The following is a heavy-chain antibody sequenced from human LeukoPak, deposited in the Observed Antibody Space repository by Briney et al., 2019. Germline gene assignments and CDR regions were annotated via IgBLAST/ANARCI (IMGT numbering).Heavy chain of an antibody. D-gene: IGHD2-21*02. CDR2: INSGGSTT. CDR1: GFTFSNNW. Sequence: GGSLRLSCAASGFTFSNNWMHWVRQAPGKGLVWVSRINSGGSTTNYADSVKGRFTISRDNAKNTLYLQMNSPRADDTAVYFCARGSGVTPDYWGQGTLVTVSS. J-gene: IGHJ4*02. V-gene: IGHV3-74*01. CDR3: ARGSGVTPDY.